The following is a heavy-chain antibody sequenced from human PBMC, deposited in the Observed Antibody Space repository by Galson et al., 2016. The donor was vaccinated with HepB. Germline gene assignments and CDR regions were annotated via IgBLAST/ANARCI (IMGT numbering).Heavy chain of an antibody. CDR1: GFTFTDYY. V-gene: IGHV3-11*01. J-gene: IGHJ5*02. CDR3: LRGIDP. Sequence: SLRLSCAASGFTFTDYYMSWIRQAPGKGLEWLSYISATGIRTYYADSVKGRFTISRDNTKNSLYLQMNSLRVEDTAGYYWLRGIDPWGQGTLVTVSS. CDR2: ISATGIRT.